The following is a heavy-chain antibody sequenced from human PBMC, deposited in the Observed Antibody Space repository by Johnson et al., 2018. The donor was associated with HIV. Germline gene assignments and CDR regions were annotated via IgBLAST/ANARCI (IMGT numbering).Heavy chain of an antibody. D-gene: IGHD6-13*01. CDR3: ARAYSSSWYRDDAFDI. J-gene: IGHJ3*02. CDR1: GFTFSDYY. V-gene: IGHV3-11*04. Sequence: QVQVVESGGGLVQPGGSLRLSCAASGFTFSDYYMSWIRQAPGKGLEWISHISSSGSPINYADSVKGRFSISRDNSKNTLYLQMNSLRAEDTAVYYCARAYSSSWYRDDAFDIWGQGTMVTVFS. CDR2: ISSSGSPI.